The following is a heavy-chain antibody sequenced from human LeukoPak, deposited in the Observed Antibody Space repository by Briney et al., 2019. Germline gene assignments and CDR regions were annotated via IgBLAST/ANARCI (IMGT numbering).Heavy chain of an antibody. V-gene: IGHV4-39*01. CDR3: ARQSDYGFDY. J-gene: IGHJ4*02. CDR1: SGSISSNSYY. CDR2: FYFSGST. D-gene: IGHD4-17*01. Sequence: PSETLSLTCTVSSGSISSNSYYWGWIRQPPGKGLEWIASFYFSGSTYYNPSLKSRVTIYVHTSKNLVSLNLNSVTAADTAVYYCARQSDYGFDYWGQGTLVTVSS.